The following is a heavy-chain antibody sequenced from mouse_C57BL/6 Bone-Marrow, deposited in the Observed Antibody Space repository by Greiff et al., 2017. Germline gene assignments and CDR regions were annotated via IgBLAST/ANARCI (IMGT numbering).Heavy chain of an antibody. CDR3: ALYYGNPFAY. V-gene: IGHV1-64*01. CDR1: GYTFTSYW. J-gene: IGHJ3*01. Sequence: QVQLQQPGAELVKPGASVTLSCKASGYTFTSYWMPWVKQRPGQGLEWIGMIHPNSGSTNYNEKFKSKATLTVDKSSSTAYMQLSSLTSEDSAVYYCALYYGNPFAYWGQGTLVTVSA. D-gene: IGHD2-1*01. CDR2: IHPNSGST.